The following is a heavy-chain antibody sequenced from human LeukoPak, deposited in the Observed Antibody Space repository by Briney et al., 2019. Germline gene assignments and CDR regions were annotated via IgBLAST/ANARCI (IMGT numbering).Heavy chain of an antibody. J-gene: IGHJ5*02. CDR3: ARERRIASNWFDP. CDR2: INSDGSST. Sequence: GGSLRLSCAASGFTFSSYWMHWVRQAPGKGLVWVSRINSDGSSTSYADSVKGRFTISRDNAKNTLYLQMNSLRAEDTAVHYCARERRIASNWFDPWGQGTLVTVSS. V-gene: IGHV3-74*01. D-gene: IGHD6-13*01. CDR1: GFTFSSYW.